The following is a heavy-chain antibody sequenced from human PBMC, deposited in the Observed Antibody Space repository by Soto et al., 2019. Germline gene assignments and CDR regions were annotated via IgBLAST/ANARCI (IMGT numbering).Heavy chain of an antibody. CDR2: LIPIYDEP. V-gene: IGHV1-69*06. CDR1: GFTFNVYG. CDR3: ARVRDPHLDHYGLDV. J-gene: IGHJ6*02. Sequence: QVQLVQSGAEVKHPGSSVRVSCKTSGFTFNVYGIPWVRQAPGQGLEWMGGLIPIYDEPNYAQKFQGRVTITADKSTTTVYWELSSLRSEDTAVYFCARVRDPHLDHYGLDVWGQGTPVTVAS.